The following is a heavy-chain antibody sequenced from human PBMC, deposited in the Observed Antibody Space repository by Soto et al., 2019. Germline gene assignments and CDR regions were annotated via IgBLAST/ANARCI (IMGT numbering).Heavy chain of an antibody. CDR1: GFTFSSYA. V-gene: IGHV3-23*01. Sequence: PGGSLRLSCAASGFTFSSYAMSWVRQAPGKGLEWVSAIIGSGGSTYYADSVKGRFTISRDNAKNSLYLQMNSLIAEDTAFYYFAKDKPSTHRRGNYYYMDVWGRGTTVTVS. CDR3: AKDKPSTHRRGNYYYMDV. CDR2: IIGSGGST. J-gene: IGHJ6*03. D-gene: IGHD3-16*01.